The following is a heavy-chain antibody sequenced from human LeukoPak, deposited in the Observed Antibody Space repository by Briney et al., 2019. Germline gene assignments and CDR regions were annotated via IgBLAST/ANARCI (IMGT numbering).Heavy chain of an antibody. Sequence: SETLSLTCAVYGGSFSGYYWSWIRQPPGKGLEWIGEINHSGSTNYNPSLKSRVTISVDTSKNQFSLKLSSVTAADTAVYYCARAPPLYRYGHDYWGQGTLVTVSS. CDR1: GGSFSGYY. J-gene: IGHJ4*02. CDR3: ARAPPLYRYGHDY. CDR2: INHSGST. D-gene: IGHD5-18*01. V-gene: IGHV4-34*01.